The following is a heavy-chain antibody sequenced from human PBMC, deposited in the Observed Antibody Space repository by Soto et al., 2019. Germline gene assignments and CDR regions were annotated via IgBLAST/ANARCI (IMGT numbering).Heavy chain of an antibody. CDR2: IYWDDEE. CDR3: ARSNGDLYPGTFDI. J-gene: IGHJ3*02. CDR1: GFSLATRGIG. Sequence: QITLKESGPTLVKPTQTLTLTCTFSGFSLATRGIGVGWTRQPPGKALEWLSLIYWDDEERYNPSLRSRLTITKDASKKQVVFTMTNMDPADTATYYCARSNGDLYPGTFDIWGQGTMVTVSS. D-gene: IGHD1-26*01. V-gene: IGHV2-5*02.